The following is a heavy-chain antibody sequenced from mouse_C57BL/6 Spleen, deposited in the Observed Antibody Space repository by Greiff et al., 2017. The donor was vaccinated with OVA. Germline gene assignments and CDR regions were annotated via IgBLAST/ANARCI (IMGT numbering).Heavy chain of an antibody. J-gene: IGHJ4*01. CDR3: ARERTGTIYAMDY. V-gene: IGHV1-76*01. Sequence: VKLQQSGAELVRPGASVKLSCKASGYTFTDYYINWVKQRPGQGLEWIARIFPGSGNTYYNEKFKGKATLTAEKSSSTAYMQLSSLTSEDSAVYFCARERTGTIYAMDYWGQGTSVTVSS. CDR2: IFPGSGNT. CDR1: GYTFTDYY. D-gene: IGHD4-1*01.